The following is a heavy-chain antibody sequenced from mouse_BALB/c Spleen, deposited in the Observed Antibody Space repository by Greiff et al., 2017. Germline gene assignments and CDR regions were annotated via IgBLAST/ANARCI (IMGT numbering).Heavy chain of an antibody. D-gene: IGHD1-1*01. CDR1: GYSFTGYY. Sequence: LVKTGASVKISCKASGYSFTGYYMHWVKQSHGKSLEWIGYISCYNGATSYNQKFKGKATFTVDTSSSTAYMQFNSLTSEDSAVYYCARSITTVVATNFDVWGAGTTVTVSS. CDR3: ARSITTVVATNFDV. V-gene: IGHV1S34*01. J-gene: IGHJ1*01. CDR2: ISCYNGAT.